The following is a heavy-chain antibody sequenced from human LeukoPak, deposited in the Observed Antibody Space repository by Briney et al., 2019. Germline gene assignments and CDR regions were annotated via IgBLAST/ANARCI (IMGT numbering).Heavy chain of an antibody. Sequence: GGSVSLPCAPSGFTFSSYAMSWVRQARGKGREWVGAISGRGGSTYYADSVKGRFTISRDNSKNTLYLQMNSLRAEDTAVYYCAKPIMTGGSGNYYNAPDYWGQGTLVTVSS. CDR2: ISGRGGST. V-gene: IGHV3-23*01. CDR3: AKPIMTGGSGNYYNAPDY. J-gene: IGHJ4*02. CDR1: GFTFSSYA. D-gene: IGHD3-10*01.